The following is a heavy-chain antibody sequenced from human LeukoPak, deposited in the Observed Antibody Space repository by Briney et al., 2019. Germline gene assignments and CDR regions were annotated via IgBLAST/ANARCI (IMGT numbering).Heavy chain of an antibody. Sequence: SETLSLTCTVSGGSISSGDYYWSWIRQPPGKGLEWIGYIYYSGSTYYNPSLKSRVTISVDTSKNQFSLKLSSVTAADTAVYYCARDRIVVVPAASNYYFGMDVWGQGTTVTVTS. J-gene: IGHJ6*02. CDR3: ARDRIVVVPAASNYYFGMDV. D-gene: IGHD2-2*01. CDR2: IYYSGST. V-gene: IGHV4-30-4*01. CDR1: GGSISSGDYY.